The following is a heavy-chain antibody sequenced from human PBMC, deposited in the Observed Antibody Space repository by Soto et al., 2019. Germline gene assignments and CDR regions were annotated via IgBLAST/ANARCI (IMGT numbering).Heavy chain of an antibody. V-gene: IGHV4-31*03. J-gene: IGHJ5*02. D-gene: IGHD6-19*01. CDR2: IYYSGST. CDR3: ARGHSSGYNWFDP. Sequence: QVQLQESGPGLVKPAQTLPLACTVSGGSISTGTYSWSWIGQELGKGPEWIGYIYYSGSTYYNPSLKSRVTISVDTSKNQFSLILSSVTAADTAVYYCARGHSSGYNWFDPWGQGILVTVSS. CDR1: GGSISTGTYS.